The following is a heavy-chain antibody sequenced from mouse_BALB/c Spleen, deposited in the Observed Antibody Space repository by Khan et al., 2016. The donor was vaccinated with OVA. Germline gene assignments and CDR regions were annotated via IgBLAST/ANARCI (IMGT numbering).Heavy chain of an antibody. CDR2: IKYSGRT. CDR1: GYSITSDYA. V-gene: IGHV3-2*02. J-gene: IGHJ2*01. CDR3: ARSGTISTVVITDFDY. Sequence: EVQLVETGPGLVKPSQSLSLTCTVTGYSITSDYAWNWIRQFPGNKLEWMGYIKYSGRTSYNPSLKSRFSITRNTSKNQFFLQLSSVTTEDTATYYCARSGTISTVVITDFDYWGQGTTLTASS. D-gene: IGHD1-1*01.